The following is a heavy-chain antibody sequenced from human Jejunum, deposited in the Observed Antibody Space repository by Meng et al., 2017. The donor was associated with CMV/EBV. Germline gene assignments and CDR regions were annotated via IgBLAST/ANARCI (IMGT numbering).Heavy chain of an antibody. CDR2: MYYSEST. V-gene: IGHV4-39*07. Sequence: TVSGDSITSSRSYWGWIRQPPGQGLEWIGRMYYSESTYYSPSLKSRVTISVDTSKNQFSLKVRSVTAADTAVYYCISGYSSATFDYWGQGTLVTVSS. J-gene: IGHJ4*02. CDR3: ISGYSSATFDY. D-gene: IGHD6-19*01. CDR1: GDSITSSRSY.